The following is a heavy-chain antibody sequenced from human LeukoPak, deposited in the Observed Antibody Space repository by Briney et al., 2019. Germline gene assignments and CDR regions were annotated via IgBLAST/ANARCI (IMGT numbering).Heavy chain of an antibody. CDR2: INPSGGST. CDR3: AKSLTRIAAGPRAFDI. V-gene: IGHV1-46*01. D-gene: IGHD6-13*01. J-gene: IGHJ3*02. Sequence: GASVKVSCKASGYTFTSYYMHWVRQAPGQGLEWMGIINPSGGSTSYAQKFQGRVTMTRDTSTSTVYMELNSLRAEDTAVYYCAKSLTRIAAGPRAFDIWGQGTMVTVSS. CDR1: GYTFTSYY.